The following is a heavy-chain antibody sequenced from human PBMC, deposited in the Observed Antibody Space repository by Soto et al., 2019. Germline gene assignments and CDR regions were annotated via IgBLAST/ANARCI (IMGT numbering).Heavy chain of an antibody. J-gene: IGHJ6*02. Sequence: EVQLVESGGGLVQPGGSLRLSCAASGFTFSTYWMNWVRQAPGKGLEWVANIKAEGSEEDYVDSVKGRFTISRDNAKNSLYLDMNSLRGEDTAVYYCARDWGAPGRGSAFGYYYHFGMDVWGQGTTVTVPS. CDR1: GFTFSTYW. CDR2: IKAEGSEE. V-gene: IGHV3-7*05. CDR3: ARDWGAPGRGSAFGYYYHFGMDV. D-gene: IGHD3-16*01.